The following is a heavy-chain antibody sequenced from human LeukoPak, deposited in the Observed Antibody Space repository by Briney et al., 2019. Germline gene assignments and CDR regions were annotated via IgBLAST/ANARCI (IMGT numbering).Heavy chain of an antibody. D-gene: IGHD2-15*01. CDR2: IIPIFGTA. CDR1: RGTFSSYA. CDR3: ARDTPSNYFDY. Sequence: SVKVSCKASRGTFSSYAISWVRQAPGQGLEWMGGIIPIFGTANYAQKFQGRVTITADESTSTAYMELSSLRSEDTAVYYCARDTPSNYFDYWGQGTLVTVSS. J-gene: IGHJ4*02. V-gene: IGHV1-69*13.